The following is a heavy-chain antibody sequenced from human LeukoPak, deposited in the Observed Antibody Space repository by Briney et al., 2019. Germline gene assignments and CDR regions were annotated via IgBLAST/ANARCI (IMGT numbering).Heavy chain of an antibody. CDR3: ARGPRFICSSTSCCGRGYFDY. V-gene: IGHV4-34*01. J-gene: IGHJ4*02. CDR2: INHSGST. D-gene: IGHD2-2*01. Sequence: SETLSLTCTVSGGSISSYYWSWIRQPPGKGLEWIGEINHSGSTNYNPSLKSRVTISVDTSKNQFSLKLSSVTAADTAVYYCARGPRFICSSTSCCGRGYFDYWGQGTLVTVSS. CDR1: GGSISSYY.